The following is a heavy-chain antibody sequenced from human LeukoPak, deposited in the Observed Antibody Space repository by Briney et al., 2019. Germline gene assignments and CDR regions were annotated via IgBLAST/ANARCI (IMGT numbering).Heavy chain of an antibody. J-gene: IGHJ4*02. CDR2: ISSSSSYI. D-gene: IGHD3-9*01. CDR1: GFTFSSYA. CDR3: ARPHTGLRYFDWLIDY. V-gene: IGHV3-21*01. Sequence: PGGSLRLSCAASGFTFSSYAMNWVRQAPGKGLEWVSSISSSSSYIYYADSVKGRFTISRDNAKNSLYLQMNSLRAEDTAVYYCARPHTGLRYFDWLIDYWGQGTLVTVSS.